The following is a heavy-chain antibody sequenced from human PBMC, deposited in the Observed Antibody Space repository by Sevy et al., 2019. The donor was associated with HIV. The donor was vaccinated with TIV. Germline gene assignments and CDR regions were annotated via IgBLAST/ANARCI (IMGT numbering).Heavy chain of an antibody. CDR1: GFTFSSYG. J-gene: IGHJ4*02. D-gene: IGHD6-19*01. CDR3: AKDGYYIAVLDIDY. CDR2: ISYDGSNK. V-gene: IGHV3-30*18. Sequence: GGSLRLSCAASGFTFSSYGMHWVRQAPGKGLEWVAVISYDGSNKYYADSVKGRFTISRDNSKNTLYLQMNSLRAEDMAVYYCAKDGYYIAVLDIDYWGQGTLVTVSS.